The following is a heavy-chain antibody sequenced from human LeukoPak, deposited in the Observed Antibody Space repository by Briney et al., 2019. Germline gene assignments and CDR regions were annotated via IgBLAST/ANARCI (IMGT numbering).Heavy chain of an antibody. Sequence: GGSLRLSCAASGFTFSSYGMHWFRQAPGKGLEWVAVIWYDGSNKYYADSVKGRFTISRDNSKNTLYLQMNSLRAEDTAVYYCAKDGYDFWSGYSYYYYYYMDVWGKGTTVTVSS. J-gene: IGHJ6*03. D-gene: IGHD3-3*01. CDR1: GFTFSSYG. V-gene: IGHV3-33*06. CDR3: AKDGYDFWSGYSYYYYYYMDV. CDR2: IWYDGSNK.